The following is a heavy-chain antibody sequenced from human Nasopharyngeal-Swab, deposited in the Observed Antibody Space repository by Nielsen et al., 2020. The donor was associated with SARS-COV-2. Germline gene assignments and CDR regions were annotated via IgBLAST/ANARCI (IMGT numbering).Heavy chain of an antibody. V-gene: IGHV1-2*02. CDR3: ARDPTSVAGTGDYYYGMDV. CDR1: GYTFTGYY. J-gene: IGHJ6*02. Sequence: SVKVSCKASGYTFTGYYMHWVRQAPGQGLEWMGWINPNSGGTNYAQKFQGRVTMTRDTSISTAYMELSRLRSDDTAVYYCARDPTSVAGTGDYYYGMDVWGQGTTVTVSS. D-gene: IGHD6-19*01. CDR2: INPNSGGT.